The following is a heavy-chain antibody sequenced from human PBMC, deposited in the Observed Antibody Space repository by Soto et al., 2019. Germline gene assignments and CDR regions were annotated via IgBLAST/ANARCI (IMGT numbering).Heavy chain of an antibody. CDR3: ARDLNGSGTTLLYY. CDR1: GFTVSSNY. CDR2: IYSGGST. J-gene: IGHJ4*02. V-gene: IGHV3-53*04. D-gene: IGHD3-10*01. Sequence: GGSLRLSCAASGFTVSSNYMSWVRQAPGKGLKWVSVIYSGGSTYYADSVKGRFTISRHNSKNTLYLQMNSLRAEDTAVYYCARDLNGSGTTLLYYWGQGTLVTVSS.